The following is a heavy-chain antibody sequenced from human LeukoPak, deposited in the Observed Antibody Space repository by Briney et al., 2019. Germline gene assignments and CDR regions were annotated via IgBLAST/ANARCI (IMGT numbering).Heavy chain of an antibody. CDR1: GFTFSSYG. CDR3: AKVLEVRYSSGWYSGFDY. V-gene: IGHV3-30*18. CDR2: ISYDGSNK. D-gene: IGHD6-19*01. Sequence: PGGSLRLSCAASGFTFSSYGMHWVRQAPGKGLEWVAVISYDGSNKYYADSVKGRFTISRDNSKNTLYLQMNSLRAEDTAVYYCAKVLEVRYSSGWYSGFDYWGQGTLVTVSS. J-gene: IGHJ4*02.